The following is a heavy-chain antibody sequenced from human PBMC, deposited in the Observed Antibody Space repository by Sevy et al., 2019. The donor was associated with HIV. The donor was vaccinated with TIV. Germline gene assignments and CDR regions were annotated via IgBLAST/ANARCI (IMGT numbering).Heavy chain of an antibody. CDR3: AGEDAWGRGYS. V-gene: IGHV4-59*11. D-gene: IGHD1-26*01. CDR2: GYYNCHI. Sequence: SETLSLTCTVSGGSITSRYCNWSRHRPGKGLELIANGYYNCHINYNSSLKIRVTLSLDTSKYQFSLGLSSVTAADTAMYYCAGEDAWGRGYSWGQGTLVTVSS. CDR1: GGSITSRY. J-gene: IGHJ4*02.